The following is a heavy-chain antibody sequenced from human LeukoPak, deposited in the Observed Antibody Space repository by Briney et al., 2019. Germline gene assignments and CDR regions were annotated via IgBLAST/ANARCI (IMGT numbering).Heavy chain of an antibody. J-gene: IGHJ4*02. V-gene: IGHV1-69*04. Sequence: SVKVSCKASGGSFSSYAISWVRQAPGQGLEWMGRIIPILGIANYAQKFQGRVTITADKSTSTAYMELSSLRSEDTAVYYCARDGYNHEADYWGQGTLVTVSS. D-gene: IGHD5-24*01. CDR2: IIPILGIA. CDR1: GGSFSSYA. CDR3: ARDGYNHEADY.